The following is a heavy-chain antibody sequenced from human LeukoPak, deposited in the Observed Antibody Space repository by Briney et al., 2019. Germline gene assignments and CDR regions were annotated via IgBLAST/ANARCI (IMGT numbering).Heavy chain of an antibody. CDR3: ATYDILTGLGAFDI. J-gene: IGHJ3*02. V-gene: IGHV3-23*01. CDR1: GFTFSSYA. D-gene: IGHD3-9*01. CDR2: ISGSGGST. Sequence: GGSLRLSCAASGFTFSSYAMSWVRQAPGKGLEWVSAISGSGGSTYYADSVKGRFTISRDNSKNTPYLQMNSLRAEDTAVYYCATYDILTGLGAFDIWGQGTMVTVSS.